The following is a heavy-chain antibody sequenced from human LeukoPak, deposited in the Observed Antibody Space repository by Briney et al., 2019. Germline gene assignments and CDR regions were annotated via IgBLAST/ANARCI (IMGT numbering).Heavy chain of an antibody. D-gene: IGHD3-10*01. CDR3: AIDGELLLPTYYFDF. V-gene: IGHV3-30-3*01. CDR1: GFTFSSYA. Sequence: GGSLRLSCAASGFTFSSYAMHWVRQAPGKGLEWVAVISYDGSNKYYADSVKGRFTISRDNSKNTLYLQMSSLRAEDTAVYYCAIDGELLLPTYYFDFWGQGTLVTVSS. CDR2: ISYDGSNK. J-gene: IGHJ4*02.